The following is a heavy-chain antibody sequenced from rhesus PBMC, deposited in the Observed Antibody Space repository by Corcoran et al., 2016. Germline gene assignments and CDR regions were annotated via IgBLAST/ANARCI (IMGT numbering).Heavy chain of an antibody. V-gene: IGHV3S5*01. D-gene: IGHD6S26*01. Sequence: EVQLVESGGGLVQPGGSLRLSCAASGFTFNNYGMNWVRQAPGKGLEWVSYINNGGGSTYYADSLKGRFTISRDNSKNTLSLQMNSLRAEDTAVYYCAKDWDYSSGWSDWGQGVLVTVSS. J-gene: IGHJ4*01. CDR3: AKDWDYSSGWSD. CDR2: INNGGGST. CDR1: GFTFNNYG.